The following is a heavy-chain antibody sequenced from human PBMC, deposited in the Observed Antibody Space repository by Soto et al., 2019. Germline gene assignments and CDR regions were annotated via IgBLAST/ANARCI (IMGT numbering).Heavy chain of an antibody. CDR2: ISYDGNDK. V-gene: IGHV3-30-3*01. CDR3: ARTFYFDRSGMDV. CDR1: EFTFSSYV. Sequence: PGGSLRLSCEASEFTFSSYVMHWVRQAPGKGLEWVAVISYDGNDKYYAESVEGRFTLSRDNSKNTLYLQMNSLRAEDTAVYYCARTFYFDRSGMDVWGQGTTVTASS. J-gene: IGHJ6*02. D-gene: IGHD3-22*01.